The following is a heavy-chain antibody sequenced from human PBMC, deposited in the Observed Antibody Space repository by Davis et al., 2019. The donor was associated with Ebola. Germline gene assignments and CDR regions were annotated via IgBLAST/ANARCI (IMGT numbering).Heavy chain of an antibody. CDR3: ARLNYDFWSGYYSGNWFDP. D-gene: IGHD3-3*01. CDR1: GGSISSSNW. CDR2: IYHSGST. V-gene: IGHV4-4*02. J-gene: IGHJ5*02. Sequence: MPSETLSLTCAVSGGSISSSNWWSWVRQPPGKGLEWIGEIYHSGSTNYNPSLKSRVTISVDKSKNQFSLKLSSVTAADTAVYYRARLNYDFWSGYYSGNWFDPWGQGTLVTVSS.